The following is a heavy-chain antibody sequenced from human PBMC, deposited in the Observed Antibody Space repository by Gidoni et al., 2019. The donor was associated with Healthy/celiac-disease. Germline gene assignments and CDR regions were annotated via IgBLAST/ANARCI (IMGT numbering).Heavy chain of an antibody. CDR2: IYYSGST. J-gene: IGHJ4*02. D-gene: IGHD2-15*01. CDR3: ARKGGCSGGSCYFPSFDY. CDR1: GGSISSSSYY. V-gene: IGHV4-39*01. Sequence: QLQLQESGPGLVKPSETLSLTCTVSGGSISSSSYYWGWIRQPPGKGLEWIGSIYYSGSTYYNPSLKSRVTISVDTSKNQFSLKLSSVTAADTAVYYCARKGGCSGGSCYFPSFDYWGQGTLVTVSS.